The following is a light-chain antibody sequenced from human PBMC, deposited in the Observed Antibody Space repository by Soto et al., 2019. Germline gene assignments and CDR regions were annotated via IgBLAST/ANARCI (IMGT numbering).Light chain of an antibody. CDR3: AAWDESLNAVV. V-gene: IGLV1-44*01. CDR2: SNN. Sequence: QSVLTQPPSASGTPGQRVTISCSGGSSNIGSNTVNWYQQLPGTAPNLLIYSNNQRPSGVPDRFSGSKSGTSASLAISGLQSEDEADYYCAAWDESLNAVVFGGGTKVTVL. CDR1: SSNIGSNT. J-gene: IGLJ2*01.